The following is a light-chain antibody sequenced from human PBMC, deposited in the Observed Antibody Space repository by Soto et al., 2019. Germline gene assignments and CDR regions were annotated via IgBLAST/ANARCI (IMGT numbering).Light chain of an antibody. Sequence: EIVMMQSPATLSVSPGERATLSCRASQSVSSNLAWYQQEPGQAPRLLIYGASTRATGIPARFSGSGSGTEFTLTISSLQSEDFAVYYCQQYNNWPPSFGQGTKVEIK. V-gene: IGKV3-15*01. CDR1: QSVSSN. CDR3: QQYNNWPPS. J-gene: IGKJ1*01. CDR2: GAS.